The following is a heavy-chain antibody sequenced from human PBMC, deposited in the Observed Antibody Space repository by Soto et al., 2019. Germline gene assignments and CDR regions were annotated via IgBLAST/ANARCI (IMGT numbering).Heavy chain of an antibody. D-gene: IGHD3-9*01. CDR3: AHFDWLLQPLRDYYGMDV. CDR2: ISYDGSNK. Sequence: PGGSLRLSCAASGFTFSSYGMHWVRQAPGKGLEWVAVISYDGSNKYYADSVKGRFTISRDNSKNTLYLQMNSLRAEDTAVYYCAHFDWLLQPLRDYYGMDVWGQGTTVTVSS. V-gene: IGHV3-30*03. J-gene: IGHJ6*02. CDR1: GFTFSSYG.